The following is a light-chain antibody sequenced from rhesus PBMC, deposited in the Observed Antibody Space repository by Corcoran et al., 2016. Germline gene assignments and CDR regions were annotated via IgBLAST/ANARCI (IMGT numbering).Light chain of an antibody. CDR2: KAS. V-gene: IGKV1-22*01. CDR1: QRIRSR. Sequence: DIQMTQSPSSRSAPVGDTVTTTRRASQRIRSRLAWYQQKPGKAPKHLNYKASTLQSGVTSRFSGSGSRTEFTLTLSRLQSEDFASYYRQQFGSSPYSFGQGTRVGLK. CDR3: QQFGSSPYS. J-gene: IGKJ2*01.